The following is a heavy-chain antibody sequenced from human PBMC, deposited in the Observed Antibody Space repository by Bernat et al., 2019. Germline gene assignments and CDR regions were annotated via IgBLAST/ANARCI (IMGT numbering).Heavy chain of an antibody. Sequence: EVQLVESGGGLVQPGGSLRLSCAASGFTFSSYSMNWVRQAPGKGLEWVSYISSSSSTIYYADSVKGRFTISRDNAKNSLYLQMNSLRAEDTAVYYCARDWGSSRWYLSYFDYWGQGTLVTVSS. CDR1: GFTFSSYS. J-gene: IGHJ4*02. CDR3: ARDWGSSRWYLSYFDY. D-gene: IGHD6-13*01. CDR2: ISSSSSTI. V-gene: IGHV3-48*01.